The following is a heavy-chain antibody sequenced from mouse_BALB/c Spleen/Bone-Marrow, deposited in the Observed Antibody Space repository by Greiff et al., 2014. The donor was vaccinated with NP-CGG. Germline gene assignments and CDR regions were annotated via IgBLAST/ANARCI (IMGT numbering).Heavy chain of an antibody. V-gene: IGHV5-6-5*01. CDR1: GFTFSSYD. D-gene: IGHD1-1*01. J-gene: IGHJ4*01. Sequence: EVQLAQSGGGLVKPGGSLKLSCAASGFTFSSYDMSWVRQTPEKRLEWVASISSGGSSYYPDSVKGRFTISRDNARNILYLQMSSLMSEDTAMYYCARGGGSSWYYAMDYWGQGTSVTVSS. CDR3: ARGGGSSWYYAMDY. CDR2: ISSGGSS.